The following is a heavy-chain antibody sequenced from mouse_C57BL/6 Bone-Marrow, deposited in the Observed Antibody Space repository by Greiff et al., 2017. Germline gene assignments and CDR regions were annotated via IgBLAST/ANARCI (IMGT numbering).Heavy chain of an antibody. D-gene: IGHD1-1*01. Sequence: DVQLVESGGGLVQPGGSLKLSCAASGFTFSDYGMAWVRQAPRKGPEWVAFISNLAYSIYYADTVTGRFTISRENAKNTLYLEMSSLRSEDTAMYYCARPFYYYGSLFAYWGQGTLVTVSA. CDR1: GFTFSDYG. CDR3: ARPFYYYGSLFAY. CDR2: ISNLAYSI. V-gene: IGHV5-15*01. J-gene: IGHJ3*01.